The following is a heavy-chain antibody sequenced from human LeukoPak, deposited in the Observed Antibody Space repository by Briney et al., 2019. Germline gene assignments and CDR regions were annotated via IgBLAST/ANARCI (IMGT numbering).Heavy chain of an antibody. CDR3: AHVYVIGKTYYDFWSGYYFDY. Sequence: SGPTLVKPTQTLTLTCTFSGFSLSTSAVGVGWIRQPPGKALEWLALIYWDDDKRYSPSLKSRLTITKDTSKNQVVLTMTNMDPVDTATYYCAHVYVIGKTYYDFWSGYYFDYWGQGTLVTVSS. D-gene: IGHD3-3*01. CDR2: IYWDDDK. CDR1: GFSLSTSAVG. V-gene: IGHV2-5*02. J-gene: IGHJ4*02.